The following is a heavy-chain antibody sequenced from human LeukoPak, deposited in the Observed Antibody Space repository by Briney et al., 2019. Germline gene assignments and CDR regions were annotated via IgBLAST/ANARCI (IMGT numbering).Heavy chain of an antibody. V-gene: IGHV4-30-2*01. D-gene: IGHD3-22*01. CDR1: GASVSSIGYS. Sequence: SETLSLTCGVSGASVSSIGYSWSWIRQPPGRGLEWIGYIYQSGSASYNPSLQSRVTISIDKSKNQFSLNLNSVTAADTAVYYCARNSYYDNSGEGAFDIWGQGTMVTVSS. J-gene: IGHJ3*02. CDR2: IYQSGSA. CDR3: ARNSYYDNSGEGAFDI.